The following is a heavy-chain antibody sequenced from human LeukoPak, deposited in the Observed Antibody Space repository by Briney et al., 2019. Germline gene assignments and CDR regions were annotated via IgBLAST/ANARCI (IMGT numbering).Heavy chain of an antibody. J-gene: IGHJ5*02. D-gene: IGHD2-2*01. Sequence: GGSLRLSCAASGFTFSSYAMSWVRQAPGKGLEWVSAISGSGGSTYYADSVKGRFTISRDNSKNTLYLQTNSLRAEDTAVYYCAEELEVVPAEGWFDPWGQGTLVTVSS. CDR2: ISGSGGST. CDR3: AEELEVVPAEGWFDP. CDR1: GFTFSSYA. V-gene: IGHV3-23*01.